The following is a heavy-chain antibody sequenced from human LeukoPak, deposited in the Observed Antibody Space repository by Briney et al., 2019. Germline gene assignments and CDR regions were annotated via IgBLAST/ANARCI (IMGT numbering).Heavy chain of an antibody. Sequence: SETLSLTCTVSGGPISSSSYYWGWIRQPSGKGLEWIGSIYYSGSTYYNPSLKSRVTISVDTSKNQFSLKLSSVTAADTAVYYCASYSSSLTFDYWGQGTLVTVSS. CDR3: ASYSSSLTFDY. D-gene: IGHD6-6*01. V-gene: IGHV4-39*01. CDR1: GGPISSSSYY. J-gene: IGHJ4*02. CDR2: IYYSGST.